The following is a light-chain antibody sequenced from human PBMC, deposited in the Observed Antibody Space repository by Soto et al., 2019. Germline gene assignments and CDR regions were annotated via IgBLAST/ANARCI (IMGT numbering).Light chain of an antibody. CDR3: QHYNSYSEA. J-gene: IGKJ1*01. CDR2: GAS. Sequence: DIQMTQSPSSVAASVGDRVTITCRASQDISSWLAWFQQKPGKAPKLLIYGASTLPSGVPSRFSGSGSGTDFTLTISSLQPEDFATYYCQHYNSYSEAFGQGTKVDIK. CDR1: QDISSW. V-gene: IGKV1-12*01.